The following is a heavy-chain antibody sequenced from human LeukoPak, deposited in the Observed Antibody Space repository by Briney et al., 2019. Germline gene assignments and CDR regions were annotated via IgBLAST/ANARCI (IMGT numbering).Heavy chain of an antibody. CDR1: GGSISSGSYY. J-gene: IGHJ4*02. V-gene: IGHV4-61*02. D-gene: IGHD6-6*01. CDR2: IYTSGST. Sequence: PSETLSLTCTVSGGSISSGSYYWSWIRQPAGKGLEWIGRIYTSGSTNYNPSLKSRVTISVDTSKNQFSLKLSSVTAADTAVYYCARASSSSPYYFDYWGQGTLVTVSS. CDR3: ARASSSSPYYFDY.